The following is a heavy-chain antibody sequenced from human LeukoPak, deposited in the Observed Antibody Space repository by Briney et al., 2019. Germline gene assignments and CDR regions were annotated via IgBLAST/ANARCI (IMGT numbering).Heavy chain of an antibody. D-gene: IGHD3-22*01. V-gene: IGHV3-7*01. J-gene: IGHJ3*02. CDR2: IKQDGSEK. Sequence: GGSLRLSCAASGFTFSSYWMSWVRQAPGKGLEWVANIKQDGSEKYYVDSVKGRFTISRDNAKSSLYLQMNSLRAEDTAVYYCARVITMIVVVINPDAFDIWGQGTMVTVSS. CDR1: GFTFSSYW. CDR3: ARVITMIVVVINPDAFDI.